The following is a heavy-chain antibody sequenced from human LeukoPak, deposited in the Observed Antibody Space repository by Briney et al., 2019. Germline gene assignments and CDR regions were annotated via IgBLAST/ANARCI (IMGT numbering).Heavy chain of an antibody. CDR3: ATGRRLYCSSTSCYKPEGAFDI. CDR1: GYTLTELS. D-gene: IGHD2-2*02. V-gene: IGHV1-24*01. J-gene: IGHJ3*02. CDR2: FDPEDGET. Sequence: ASVKVSCKVSGYTLTELSMHWVRQAPGKGLEWMGGFDPEDGETIYAQKFQGRVTMTEDTSTDTAYMELSSLRSEDTAAYYRATGRRLYCSSTSCYKPEGAFDIWGQGTMVTVSS.